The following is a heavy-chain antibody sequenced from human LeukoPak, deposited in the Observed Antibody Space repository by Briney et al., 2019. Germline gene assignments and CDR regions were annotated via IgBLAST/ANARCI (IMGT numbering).Heavy chain of an antibody. CDR2: INHSGST. D-gene: IGHD2-2*01. CDR1: GGSFSGYY. CDR3: AKDFYCSSTSCYPSYYYYGMDV. Sequence: SETLSLTCAVYGGSFSGYYWSWIRQPPGKGLEWIGEINHSGSTNYNPSLKSRVTISVDTSKNQFSLKLSSVTAANTAVYYCAKDFYCSSTSCYPSYYYYGMDVWGQGTTVTVSS. J-gene: IGHJ6*02. V-gene: IGHV4-34*01.